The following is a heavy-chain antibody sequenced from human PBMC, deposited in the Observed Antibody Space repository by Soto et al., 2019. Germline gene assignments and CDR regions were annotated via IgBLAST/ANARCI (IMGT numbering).Heavy chain of an antibody. Sequence: EVQLVESGGGLVQPGGSLRISCVASGFSVSNSYMSWVRQAPGKGLEWVSILYSGGTTYYTDSVKGRFTFSRDNSENTVFLQMNNLRVEDTAVYYCVRDRGGSYWLDPWGQGTLVTVSS. CDR2: LYSGGTT. D-gene: IGHD2-15*01. V-gene: IGHV3-53*01. CDR3: VRDRGGSYWLDP. CDR1: GFSVSNSY. J-gene: IGHJ5*02.